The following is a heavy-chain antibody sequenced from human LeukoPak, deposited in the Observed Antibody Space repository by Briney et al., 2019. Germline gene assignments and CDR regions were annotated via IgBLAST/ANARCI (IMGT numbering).Heavy chain of an antibody. Sequence: ASVKVSCKASGYTFTSYGISWVRQAPGQGLEWMGWISAYNGNTNYAQKFQGRVTITADESTSTAYMELSSLRSEDTAVYYCASSSDTAMVTRSDYWGQGTLVTVSS. CDR1: GYTFTSYG. CDR2: ISAYNGNT. D-gene: IGHD5-18*01. J-gene: IGHJ4*02. V-gene: IGHV1-18*01. CDR3: ASSSDTAMVTRSDY.